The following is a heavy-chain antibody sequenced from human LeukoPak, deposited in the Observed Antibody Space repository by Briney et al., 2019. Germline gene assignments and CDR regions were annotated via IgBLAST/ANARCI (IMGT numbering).Heavy chain of an antibody. CDR3: ARDKSGNSGWYSYFDY. CDR2: INPNSGDT. J-gene: IGHJ4*02. V-gene: IGHV1-2*02. Sequence: GASVQVFCKASGYTFTCYYMHWVRQAPGKGLEGMGWINPNSGDTNYAQKFQGRVTITRDTSISTAYMELRRLRSDDTAVYYCARDKSGNSGWYSYFDYWGQGTLVTVSS. D-gene: IGHD6-19*01. CDR1: GYTFTCYY.